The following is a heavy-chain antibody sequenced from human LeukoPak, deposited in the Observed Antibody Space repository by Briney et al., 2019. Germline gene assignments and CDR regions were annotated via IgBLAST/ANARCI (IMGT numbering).Heavy chain of an antibody. J-gene: IGHJ4*02. CDR1: GGSISSGPCY. CDR2: IYYGENT. V-gene: IGHV4-39*01. Sequence: SETLSLTCTVSGGSISSGPCYWGWIRQPPGKGLEWIGNIYYGENTYYNPSLKSRVTISIDTSKNQFYLKLSSLTAADTAVYYCARRDDSSGYHKIFDYWGPGTLVTVSS. CDR3: ARRDDSSGYHKIFDY. D-gene: IGHD3-22*01.